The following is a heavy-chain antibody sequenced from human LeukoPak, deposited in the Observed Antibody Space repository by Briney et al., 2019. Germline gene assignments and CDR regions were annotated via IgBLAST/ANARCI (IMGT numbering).Heavy chain of an antibody. J-gene: IGHJ4*02. V-gene: IGHV3-48*01. CDR1: GFTFSSYS. Sequence: GGSLRLSCAASGFTFSSYSMNWVRQAPGKGLEWVSYISSSSSTIYYADSVKGRFTISRDNSKNTLYLQMNSLRAEDTAVYYCAKDLQPYYYDSSGYYFGYWGQGTLVTVSS. D-gene: IGHD3-22*01. CDR3: AKDLQPYYYDSSGYYFGY. CDR2: ISSSSSTI.